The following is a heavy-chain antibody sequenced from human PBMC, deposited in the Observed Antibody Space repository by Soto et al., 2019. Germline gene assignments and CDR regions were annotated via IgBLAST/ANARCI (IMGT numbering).Heavy chain of an antibody. CDR3: AHFIPEGAPNCSGGSCHYVDY. J-gene: IGHJ4*02. Sequence: SGPTLVNPTQTLTLTCTFSGFSLSTSGVGVGWIRQPPGKALEWLALIYWDDDKRYSPSLKSRLTITKDTSKNQVVLTMTNMDPVDTATYYCAHFIPEGAPNCSGGSCHYVDYWGQGTLVTVSS. CDR2: IYWDDDK. CDR1: GFSLSTSGVG. V-gene: IGHV2-5*02. D-gene: IGHD2-15*01.